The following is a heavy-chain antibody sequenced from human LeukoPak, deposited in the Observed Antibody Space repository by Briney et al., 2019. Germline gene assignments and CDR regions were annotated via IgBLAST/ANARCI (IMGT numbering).Heavy chain of an antibody. CDR2: ISTSGGTI. J-gene: IGHJ4*02. D-gene: IGHD3-22*01. V-gene: IGHV3-48*02. Sequence: GGSLRLSCAASGFTFSFYSIHWVRQAPGKGLEWLSYISTSGGTIYYADSVKGRFAISRDNAKNSLYLQMNSLRDEDTAVYFCARVYNHDGSGDQPLDYWGQGALVTVSA. CDR3: ARVYNHDGSGDQPLDY. CDR1: GFTFSFYS.